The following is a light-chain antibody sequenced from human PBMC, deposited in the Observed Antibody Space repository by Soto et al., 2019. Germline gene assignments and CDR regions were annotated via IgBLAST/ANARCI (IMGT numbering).Light chain of an antibody. CDR3: QQYYSTPPYT. CDR1: QSVLYSSNNKNY. V-gene: IGKV4-1*01. J-gene: IGKJ2*01. CDR2: WAS. Sequence: DIVMTQSPDSLAVSLGERATINCKSSQSVLYSSNNKNYLAWYQQKPGQPPKLLIYWASTRESVVPDRFSGSGYGTDFTLTISSLQAEDVAVYYCQQYYSTPPYTLGQGTKLEIK.